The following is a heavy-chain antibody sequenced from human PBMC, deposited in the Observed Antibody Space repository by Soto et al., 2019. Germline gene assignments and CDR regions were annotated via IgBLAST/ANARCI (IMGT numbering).Heavy chain of an antibody. V-gene: IGHV3-49*04. D-gene: IGHD3-10*01. CDR2: IGGKTYGGAT. CDR1: GFTFGDYS. CDR3: AKPVGDTGPLDY. J-gene: IGHJ4*02. Sequence: GGSLRLSCSSSGFTFGDYSLSWVRQAPGKGLEWVGFIGGKTYGGATQYAASVKGRFTISRDDSNNMAYLQMNSLETEDTAVYYCAKPVGDTGPLDYWGQGTLVTVSS.